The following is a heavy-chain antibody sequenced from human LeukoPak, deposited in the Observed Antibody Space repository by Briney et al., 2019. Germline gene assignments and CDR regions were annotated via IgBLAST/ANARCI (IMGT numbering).Heavy chain of an antibody. CDR2: ISAYNGNT. D-gene: IGHD2-21*02. Sequence: ASVKVSCKTSGYTFTNYGITWVRQAPGQGLEWMGWISAYNGNTNYAQKLQGRVTMTTDTSTSTAYMELRSLRSDDTAVYYCARSTGCGGDCYSGHDAFDIWGQGTMVTVSS. CDR1: GYTFTNYG. J-gene: IGHJ3*02. V-gene: IGHV1-18*01. CDR3: ARSTGCGGDCYSGHDAFDI.